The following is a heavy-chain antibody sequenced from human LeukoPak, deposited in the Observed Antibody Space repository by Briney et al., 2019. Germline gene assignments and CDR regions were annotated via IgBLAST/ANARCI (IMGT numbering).Heavy chain of an antibody. CDR2: MYYSGSA. CDR3: ATTTRLFYDSSGYYGFDF. J-gene: IGHJ4*02. D-gene: IGHD3-22*01. CDR1: GGSISSSSYY. V-gene: IGHV4-39*01. Sequence: PSETLSLTCTVSGGSISSSSYYWGWIRQPPGKGLEWIGSMYYSGSAYNNPSLKSRVTISVDTSKNQFPLKLSSVTAADTAVYYCATTTRLFYDSSGYYGFDFWGQGTLVTVSS.